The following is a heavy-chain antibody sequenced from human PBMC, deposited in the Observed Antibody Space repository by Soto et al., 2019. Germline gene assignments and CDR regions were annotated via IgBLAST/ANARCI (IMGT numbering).Heavy chain of an antibody. CDR1: DFSFNTYA. Sequence: PGGSLRLSCAASDFSFNTYAMHWVRQAPGKGLEWVAVISFNGRNTYYADSVKGRFTVSRDNSKNTLYLQMTSLKTDDTAVYFCARDRNEGYGDSGVDIWGQGTMVTVSS. J-gene: IGHJ3*02. D-gene: IGHD4-17*01. CDR3: ARDRNEGYGDSGVDI. V-gene: IGHV3-30*04. CDR2: ISFNGRNT.